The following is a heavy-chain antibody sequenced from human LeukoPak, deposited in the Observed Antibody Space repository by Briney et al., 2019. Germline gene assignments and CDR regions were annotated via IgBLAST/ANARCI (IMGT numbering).Heavy chain of an antibody. CDR1: GFTFSSYS. CDR2: ISSSSSYI. J-gene: IGHJ4*02. CDR3: LGTYYYDSRGYYYVDY. D-gene: IGHD3-22*01. V-gene: IGHV3-21*01. Sequence: GGSLRLSCAASGFTFSSYSMNWVRQAPGKGLEWVSSISSSSSYIYYADSVKGRFTISRDNAKNSLYLQMNSLRAEDTAVYYCLGTYYYDSRGYYYVDYWGQGTLVTVSS.